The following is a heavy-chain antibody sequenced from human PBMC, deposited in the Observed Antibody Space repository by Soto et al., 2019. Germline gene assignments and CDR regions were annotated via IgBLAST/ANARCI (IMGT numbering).Heavy chain of an antibody. J-gene: IGHJ6*02. CDR1: GFTFSNAW. CDR3: TTDDNRGEWELPSGYTYGMDV. Sequence: GGSLRLSCAASGFTFSNAWMNWVRQAPGKGLEWVGRIKSKTDGGTTDYAAPVKGRFTISRDDSKNTLYLQMNSLKTEDTAVYYCTTDDNRGEWELPSGYTYGMDVWGQGTTVTVSS. CDR2: IKSKTDGGTT. D-gene: IGHD1-26*01. V-gene: IGHV3-15*07.